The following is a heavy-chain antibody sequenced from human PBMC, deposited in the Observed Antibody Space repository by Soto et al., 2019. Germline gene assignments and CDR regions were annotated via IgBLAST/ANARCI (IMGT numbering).Heavy chain of an antibody. D-gene: IGHD1-7*01. CDR2: ISAYNGNT. Sequence: QVQLVQSGAEVKKPGASVKVSCKASGYTFTSYGISWVRQAPGKGLEWMGWISAYNGNTNYAQKLQGRVTMTTATSTSTAYMARRSLRSDDTAVYYCARDAGVSGELYYWGQGTLVTVSS. CDR3: ARDAGVSGELYY. J-gene: IGHJ4*02. V-gene: IGHV1-18*01. CDR1: GYTFTSYG.